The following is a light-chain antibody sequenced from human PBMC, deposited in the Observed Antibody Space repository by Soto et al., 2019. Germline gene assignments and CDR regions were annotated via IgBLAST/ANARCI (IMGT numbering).Light chain of an antibody. CDR2: GAS. CDR1: QSVSSL. V-gene: IGKV3-20*01. Sequence: EVVMTQSPVTLSLSPGERATLSCRASQSVSSLLAWYQQKPGQAPRLLIYGASSRATGIPDRFSGSGSGTDFTLTIIRLEPEDFAVYYCQQYGSSPSTFGQGTRLENK. CDR3: QQYGSSPST. J-gene: IGKJ5*01.